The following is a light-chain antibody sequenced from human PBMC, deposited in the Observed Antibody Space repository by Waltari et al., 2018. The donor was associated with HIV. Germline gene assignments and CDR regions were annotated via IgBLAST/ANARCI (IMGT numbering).Light chain of an antibody. V-gene: IGLV2-11*01. CDR2: DVN. J-gene: IGLJ2*01. CDR3: CSYADNYPVV. Sequence: QSALTQPRSVSGSPGQSVPISCNGTSSDVGGYNYVSWYQHHPGKAPKFMIYDVNKRPSGVPDRFSGSKSGNTASLTISGLQAEDEADYYCCSYADNYPVVFGGGTKLTVL. CDR1: SSDVGGYNY.